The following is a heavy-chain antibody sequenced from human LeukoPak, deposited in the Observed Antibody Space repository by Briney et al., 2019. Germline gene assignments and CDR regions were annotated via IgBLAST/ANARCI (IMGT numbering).Heavy chain of an antibody. Sequence: GGSLRLSCAASGFTFSSYAMSWVRQAPGKGLEWVSAISGSGGSTYYADSVKGRSTISRDNSKNTLYLQMNSLRAEDTAVYYCAKDPSYYYDSSGYYAWGQGTLVTVSS. D-gene: IGHD3-22*01. V-gene: IGHV3-23*01. CDR1: GFTFSSYA. CDR3: AKDPSYYYDSSGYYA. J-gene: IGHJ5*02. CDR2: ISGSGGST.